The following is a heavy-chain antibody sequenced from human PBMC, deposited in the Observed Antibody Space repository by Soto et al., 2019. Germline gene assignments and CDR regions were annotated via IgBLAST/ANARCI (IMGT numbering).Heavy chain of an antibody. CDR3: AGALENPYFYYGLNV. V-gene: IGHV3-30*03. D-gene: IGHD1-1*01. CDR2: TTYDGGIK. J-gene: IGHJ6*02. CDR1: GFRFIGYG. Sequence: PQIHSYRAAGFRFIGYGMEWVRKAPGKGLEWVAATTYDGGIKHYVDSVKGRFTISRDNSKNTLYLQMNSLRVEDTATYYCAGALENPYFYYGLNVWGQGTTVTVSS.